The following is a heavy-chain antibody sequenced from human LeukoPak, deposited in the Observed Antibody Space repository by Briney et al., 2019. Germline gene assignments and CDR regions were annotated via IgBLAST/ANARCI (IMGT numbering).Heavy chain of an antibody. CDR2: IRSKAHRYAT. CDR1: GFTFNGSA. D-gene: IGHD4-17*01. J-gene: IGHJ4*02. CDR3: TRRHYGDYVVDN. Sequence: GGSLRLSCATSGFTFNGSALHWVRQASGQGLEWVGRIRSKAHRYATAYAASVKGRFTVSRDDSRNMAYLQMNSLKTEDTAIYYCTRRHYGDYVVDNWGQGTLVTVSS. V-gene: IGHV3-73*01.